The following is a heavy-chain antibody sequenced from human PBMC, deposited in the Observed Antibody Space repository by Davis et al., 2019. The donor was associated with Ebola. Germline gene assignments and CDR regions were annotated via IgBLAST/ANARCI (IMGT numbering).Heavy chain of an antibody. J-gene: IGHJ6*02. D-gene: IGHD3-3*01. Sequence: SQTLSLTCAVYGGSFSGYYWSWIRQPPGKGLEWIGEINHSGSTNYNPSLKSRVTISVDTSKNQFSLKLSSVTAADTAVYYCARVRFLEWSHRAYYYGMDVWGQGTTVTVSS. CDR3: ARVRFLEWSHRAYYYGMDV. CDR1: GGSFSGYY. V-gene: IGHV4-34*01. CDR2: INHSGST.